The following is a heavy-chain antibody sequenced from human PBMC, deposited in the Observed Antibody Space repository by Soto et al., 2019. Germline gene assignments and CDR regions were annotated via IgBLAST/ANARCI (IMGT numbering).Heavy chain of an antibody. V-gene: IGHV1-69*13. J-gene: IGHJ6*02. CDR1: GGTFSSYA. CDR2: IIPILGTA. CDR3: ARDLVVVVAATPRSRGMDV. Sequence: GASVKVSCKASGGTFSSYAISWVRQAPGQGLEWMGGIIPILGTANYAQKFQGRVTITADESTSTAYMELSSLRSEDTAVYYCARDLVVVVAATPRSRGMDVWGQGTTVTVSS. D-gene: IGHD2-15*01.